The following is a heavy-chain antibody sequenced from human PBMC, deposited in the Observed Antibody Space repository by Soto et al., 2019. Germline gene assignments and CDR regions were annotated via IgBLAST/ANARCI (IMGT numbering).Heavy chain of an antibody. Sequence: QVQLQESGPGLVKPSETLSLTCTVSGGSISSYYWSWIRQPPGKGLEWIGYIYYSGSTNYNPSLKSRVNISVDTSKNQFSLKLSSVTAADTAVYYCARHSVVVPAATYYYYMDVWGKGTTVTVSS. V-gene: IGHV4-59*08. CDR2: IYYSGST. D-gene: IGHD2-2*01. CDR1: GGSISSYY. J-gene: IGHJ6*03. CDR3: ARHSVVVPAATYYYYMDV.